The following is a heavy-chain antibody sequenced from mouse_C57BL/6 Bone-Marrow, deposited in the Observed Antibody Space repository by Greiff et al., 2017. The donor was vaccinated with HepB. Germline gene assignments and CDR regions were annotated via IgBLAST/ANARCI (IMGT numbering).Heavy chain of an antibody. D-gene: IGHD1-1*01. V-gene: IGHV1-39*01. Sequence: VQLKESGPELVKPGASVKISCKASGYSFTDYNMNWVKQSNGKSLEWIGVINPNYGTTSYNQKFKGKATLTVDQSSSTAYMQLNSLTSEDSAVYYCARRGLYYGSSYWYFDVWGTGTTVTVSS. CDR1: GYSFTDYN. CDR3: ARRGLYYGSSYWYFDV. J-gene: IGHJ1*03. CDR2: INPNYGTT.